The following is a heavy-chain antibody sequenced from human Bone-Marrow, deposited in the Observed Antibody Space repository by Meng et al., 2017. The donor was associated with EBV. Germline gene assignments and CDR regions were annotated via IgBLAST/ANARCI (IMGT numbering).Heavy chain of an antibody. V-gene: IGHV1-2*06. J-gene: IGHJ5*02. D-gene: IGHD3-22*01. CDR3: ARDSGWGPNWFDP. CDR1: GYTFTGYY. CDR2: INPNSGGT. Sequence: VHLVRSGAAVKKPGPGGKGSGKASGYTFTGYYMHWVRQAPGQGLEWMGRINPNSGGTNYAQKFQGRVTMTRDTSISTAYMELSRLRSDDTAVYYCARDSGWGPNWFDPWDQGPLVTVSS.